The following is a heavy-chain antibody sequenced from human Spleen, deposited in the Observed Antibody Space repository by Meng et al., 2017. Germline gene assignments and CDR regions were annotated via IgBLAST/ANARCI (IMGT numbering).Heavy chain of an antibody. CDR3: ARDRTYFDY. CDR1: GFTFSGYW. J-gene: IGHJ4*02. V-gene: IGHV3-74*01. CDR2: IKPDGSYT. Sequence: VQMLESGGGLVQSGGSLRLSCSASGFTFSGYWIHWVRQAPGKGLMWVSQIKPDGSYTTYADSVKGRFTISRDNAKNSLFLQMNSLRAEDTAVYYCARDRTYFDYWGQGTLVTVSS. D-gene: IGHD3-16*01.